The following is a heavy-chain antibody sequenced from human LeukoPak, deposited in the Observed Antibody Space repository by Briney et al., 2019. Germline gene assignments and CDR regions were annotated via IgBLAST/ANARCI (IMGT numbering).Heavy chain of an antibody. J-gene: IGHJ5*02. CDR3: AKELRGYSYGLRNNWFDP. Sequence: GRSLRLSCAASGFTFSSYGVHWVRQAPGKGLEWVAVISYDGSNKYYADSVKGRFTISRDNSKNTLYLQMNSPRAEDTAVYYCAKELRGYSYGLRNNWFDPWGQGTLVTVSS. D-gene: IGHD5-18*01. V-gene: IGHV3-30*18. CDR1: GFTFSSYG. CDR2: ISYDGSNK.